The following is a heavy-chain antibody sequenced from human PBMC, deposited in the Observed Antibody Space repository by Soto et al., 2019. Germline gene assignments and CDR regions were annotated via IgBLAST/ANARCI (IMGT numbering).Heavy chain of an antibody. CDR1: GYPISSGYY. D-gene: IGHD2-8*01. CDR2: IYHSGST. J-gene: IGHJ4*02. V-gene: IGHV4-38-2*01. Sequence: PSETLSLTCAVSGYPISSGYYWGWIRQPPGKGLEWIGSIYHSGSTYYNPSLKSRVTISVDTSKNQFSLKLSSVTAADTAVYYCVRHPRIMVPRQHDYYFDTWGPGNLVTVSS. CDR3: VRHPRIMVPRQHDYYFDT.